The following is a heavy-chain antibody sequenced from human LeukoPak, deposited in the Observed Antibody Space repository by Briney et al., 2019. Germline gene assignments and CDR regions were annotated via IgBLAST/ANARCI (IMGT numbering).Heavy chain of an antibody. J-gene: IGHJ4*02. Sequence: GGSLRLSCAASGFTFSSYWMHWVRQAPGKGLVWVSRINSDESSTTYADSVKGRFTISRDNAKNTLYLQMNSLRAEDTAVYYCVREDYDYGDYYFDYWGQGTLVTVSS. CDR2: INSDESST. D-gene: IGHD4-17*01. V-gene: IGHV3-74*01. CDR3: VREDYDYGDYYFDY. CDR1: GFTFSSYW.